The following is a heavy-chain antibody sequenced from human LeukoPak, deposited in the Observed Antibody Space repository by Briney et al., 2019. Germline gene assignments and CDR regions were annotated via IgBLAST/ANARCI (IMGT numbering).Heavy chain of an antibody. CDR1: GFTFSSYG. Sequence: TGGSLRLSWAASGFTFSSYGMHWVRQAPGKGLEWVAFIRYDGSNKYYADSVKGRFTISRDNSKNTLYLQMNSLRAEDTAVYYCAGPRVVGATLAFDIWGQGTMVTVSS. CDR2: IRYDGSNK. J-gene: IGHJ3*02. D-gene: IGHD1-26*01. V-gene: IGHV3-30*02. CDR3: AGPRVVGATLAFDI.